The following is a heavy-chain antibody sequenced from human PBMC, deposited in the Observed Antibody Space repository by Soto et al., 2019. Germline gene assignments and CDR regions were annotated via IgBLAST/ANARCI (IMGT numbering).Heavy chain of an antibody. V-gene: IGHV4-59*01. D-gene: IGHD2-2*02. J-gene: IGHJ4*02. CDR3: ARTGSRSAIV. Sequence: SETLSLTCTVSGGSINSYYWSWIRQPPGKGLEWIGHIYYSGSTNFNPSLKSRVTISVDTSKNQFSLNLSSVTAADTAVYYCARTGSRSAIVWGQGTLVTVSS. CDR1: GGSINSYY. CDR2: IYYSGST.